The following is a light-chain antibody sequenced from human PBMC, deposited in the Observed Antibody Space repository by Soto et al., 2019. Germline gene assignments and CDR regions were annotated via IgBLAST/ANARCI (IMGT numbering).Light chain of an antibody. Sequence: DIQMTQSPSSLSASVGDRVTITCQASQDISNYLNWYQQKPGKAPKLLIYDASNLETGVPSRFSGSGSGTDFTFTISSLQPEDIATYYCQQYDNPPRTFGGGTKVESK. CDR1: QDISNY. J-gene: IGKJ4*01. CDR2: DAS. V-gene: IGKV1-33*01. CDR3: QQYDNPPRT.